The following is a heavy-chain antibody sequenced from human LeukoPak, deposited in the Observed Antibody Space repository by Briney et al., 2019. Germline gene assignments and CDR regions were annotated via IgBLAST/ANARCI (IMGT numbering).Heavy chain of an antibody. CDR2: IYYSGST. V-gene: IGHV4-39*01. J-gene: IGHJ4*02. Sequence: PSETLSLTCTVSGGSISSSSYYWGWIRQPPGKGLEWIGSIYYSGSTYYNPSLKSRVTISVDTSKNQFSLKLSSVTAADTAVYYCARWIQLWHTFDYWGQGTLVTVSS. D-gene: IGHD5-18*01. CDR1: GGSISSSSYY. CDR3: ARWIQLWHTFDY.